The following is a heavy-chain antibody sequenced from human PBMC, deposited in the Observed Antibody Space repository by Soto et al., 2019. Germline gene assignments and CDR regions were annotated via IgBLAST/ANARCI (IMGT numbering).Heavy chain of an antibody. J-gene: IGHJ4*02. CDR3: ASHVYITGTTTTDDY. V-gene: IGHV5-10-1*01. CDR2: VDPSDSYT. Sequence: RGESLKISCQGSGYSFTSYWISWVRQMPGKGLEWMGRVDPSDSYTNYSPSFQGHVTISADKSISTAYLQWSSLKASDTAMYYCASHVYITGTTTTDDYWGQGTLVTVSS. CDR1: GYSFTSYW. D-gene: IGHD1-20*01.